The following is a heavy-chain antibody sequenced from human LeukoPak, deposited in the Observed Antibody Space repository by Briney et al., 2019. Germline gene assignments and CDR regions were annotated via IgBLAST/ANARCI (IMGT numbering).Heavy chain of an antibody. V-gene: IGHV3-9*01. D-gene: IGHD3-22*01. CDR2: ISWNSGSI. CDR3: AKGVDYDSSGRRVDWYFDL. J-gene: IGHJ2*01. CDR1: GFTIDDYA. Sequence: GRSLRLSCAASGFTIDDYAMHWVRQAPGKGLEWVSGISWNSGSIGYADSVKGRFTISRDNAKNSLYLQMNSLRAEDTALYYCAKGVDYDSSGRRVDWYFDLWGRGTLVTVSS.